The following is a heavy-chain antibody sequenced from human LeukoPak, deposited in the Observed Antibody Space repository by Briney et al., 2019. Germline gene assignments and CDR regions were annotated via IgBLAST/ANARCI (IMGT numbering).Heavy chain of an antibody. CDR2: IYYSGST. J-gene: IGHJ4*02. CDR1: GGSIGSYY. V-gene: IGHV4-59*01. D-gene: IGHD6-19*01. CDR3: ARLMKAVAGLDY. Sequence: SETLSLTCTVSGGSIGSYYWSWIRQPPGKGLEWIGYIYYSGSTNYNPSLKSRVTISVDTSKNQFSLKLSSVTAADTAVYYCARLMKAVAGLDYWGQGTLVTVSS.